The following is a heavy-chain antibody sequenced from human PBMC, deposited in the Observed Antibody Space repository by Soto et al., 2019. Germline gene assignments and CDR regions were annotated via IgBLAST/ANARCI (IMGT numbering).Heavy chain of an antibody. D-gene: IGHD3-3*01. Sequence: GGSLRLSCAASGFTFSSYAMSWVRQAPGKGLEWVSAISGSGGSTYYADAVKGRFTISRDNSKNTLYLQMNSLRAEDTAVYYCARAYYDFWSGYPPSGGMDVWGQGTTVTVSS. CDR3: ARAYYDFWSGYPPSGGMDV. CDR1: GFTFSSYA. J-gene: IGHJ6*02. CDR2: ISGSGGST. V-gene: IGHV3-23*01.